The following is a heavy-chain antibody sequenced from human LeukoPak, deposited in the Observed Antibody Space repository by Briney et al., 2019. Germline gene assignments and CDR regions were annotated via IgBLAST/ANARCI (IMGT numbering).Heavy chain of an antibody. Sequence: ASVKVSCKASGYTFTGYYMHWLRQAPGQGLEWMGWINPNSGGTNHAQKFQGRVTMTRNTSISTAYMELSRLRSDDTAVYYCARGGLGADNWFDPWGQGTLVTVSS. D-gene: IGHD1-26*01. CDR3: ARGGLGADNWFDP. CDR1: GYTFTGYY. V-gene: IGHV1-2*02. CDR2: INPNSGGT. J-gene: IGHJ5*02.